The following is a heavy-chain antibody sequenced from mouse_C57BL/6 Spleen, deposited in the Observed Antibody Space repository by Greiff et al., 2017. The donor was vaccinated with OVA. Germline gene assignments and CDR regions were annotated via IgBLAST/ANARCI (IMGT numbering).Heavy chain of an antibody. V-gene: IGHV10-1*01. Sequence: EVQLVESGGGLVQPKGSLKLSCAASGFSFNTYAMNWVRQAPGKGLEWVARIRSKSNNYATYYADSVKDRFTISRDDSESMLYLQMNNLKTEDTAMYYCVMLLYYAMDYWGQGTSVTVSS. CDR3: VMLLYYAMDY. CDR2: IRSKSNNYAT. J-gene: IGHJ4*01. D-gene: IGHD2-12*01. CDR1: GFSFNTYA.